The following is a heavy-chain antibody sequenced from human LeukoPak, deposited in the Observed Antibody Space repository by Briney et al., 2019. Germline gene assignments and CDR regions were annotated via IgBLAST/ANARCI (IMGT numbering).Heavy chain of an antibody. CDR2: IYTSGST. Sequence: ASETLSLTCTVSSDSINSGNYYWNWIRQPAGKGLEWIGRIYTSGSTNYNPSLKSRVTISVDTSKNQFSLKLSSVTAADTAVYYCARGTYYYDSSGYYSHYYYYYMDVWGKGTTVTISS. CDR3: ARGTYYYDSSGYYSHYYYYYMDV. V-gene: IGHV4-61*02. D-gene: IGHD3-22*01. CDR1: SDSINSGNYY. J-gene: IGHJ6*03.